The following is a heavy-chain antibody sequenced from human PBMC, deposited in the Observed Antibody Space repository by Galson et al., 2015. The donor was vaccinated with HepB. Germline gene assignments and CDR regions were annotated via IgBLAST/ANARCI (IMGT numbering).Heavy chain of an antibody. J-gene: IGHJ4*02. V-gene: IGHV4-39*07. CDR2: IYYSGSP. D-gene: IGHD3-3*01. CDR3: ARGHQDDLGY. CDR1: GGSISSSSYY. Sequence: TLSLTCTVSGGSISSSSYYWGWIRQPPGKGLEWIGNIYYSGSPYYNPSLKSRVTISVDTSRNQFFLYLQVNSLRAEDTAVYYCARGHQDDLGYWGQGTLVTVSS.